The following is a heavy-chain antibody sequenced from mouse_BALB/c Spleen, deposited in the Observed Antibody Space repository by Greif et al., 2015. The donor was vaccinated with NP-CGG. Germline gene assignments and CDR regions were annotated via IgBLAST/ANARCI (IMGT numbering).Heavy chain of an antibody. J-gene: IGHJ3*01. D-gene: IGHD1-1*01. CDR3: AREGIYYYGRGFAY. Sequence: EVQLQQSGAELVRPGALVKLSCKASGFNIKDYYMHWVKQRPEQGLEWIGWIDPENGNTIYDPKFQGKASITADTSSNTAYLQLSSLTSEDTAVYYCAREGIYYYGRGFAYWGQGTLVTVSA. CDR1: GFNIKDYY. CDR2: IDPENGNT. V-gene: IGHV14-1*02.